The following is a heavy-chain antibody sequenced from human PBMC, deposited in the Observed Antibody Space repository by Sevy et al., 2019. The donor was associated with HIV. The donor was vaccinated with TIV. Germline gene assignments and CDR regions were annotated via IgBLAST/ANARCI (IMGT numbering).Heavy chain of an antibody. CDR2: IWYDGSNK. J-gene: IGHJ4*02. Sequence: GGSLRLSCAASGFTFSSYGMHWVRQAPGKGLEWVAVIWYDGSNKYYADSVKGRFTISRDNSKNMLYLQMNSLRAEDTAVYYCARDLGYYYDSSPPTGFDYWGQGTLVTVSS. D-gene: IGHD3-22*01. CDR3: ARDLGYYYDSSPPTGFDY. V-gene: IGHV3-33*01. CDR1: GFTFSSYG.